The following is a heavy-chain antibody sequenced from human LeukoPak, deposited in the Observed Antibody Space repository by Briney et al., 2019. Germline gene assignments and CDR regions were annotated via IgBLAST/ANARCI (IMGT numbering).Heavy chain of an antibody. CDR3: AREPGFYGDYAFDY. J-gene: IGHJ4*02. Sequence: GGSLRLSCAASGFTFSSYSMNWVRQAPGKGLEWVAVISYDGSNKYYADSVKGRFTISRDNSKNTLYLQMNSLRAEDTAVYYCAREPGFYGDYAFDYWGQGTLVTVSS. V-gene: IGHV3-30*03. D-gene: IGHD4-17*01. CDR1: GFTFSSYS. CDR2: ISYDGSNK.